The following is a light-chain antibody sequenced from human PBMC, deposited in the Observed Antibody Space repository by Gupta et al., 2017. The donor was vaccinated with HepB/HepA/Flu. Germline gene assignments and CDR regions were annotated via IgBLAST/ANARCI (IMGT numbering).Light chain of an antibody. Sequence: KMTQSPSSLSASVGDRVTITCQASQDISNYLNWYQQKPGKAPKLLIYDASNLETGVPSRFSGSGSGTDFTFTISSLQPEDIATYYCQQYDNLPYTFGQGTKLEIK. CDR2: DAS. CDR1: QDISNY. V-gene: IGKV1-33*01. J-gene: IGKJ2*01. CDR3: QQYDNLPYT.